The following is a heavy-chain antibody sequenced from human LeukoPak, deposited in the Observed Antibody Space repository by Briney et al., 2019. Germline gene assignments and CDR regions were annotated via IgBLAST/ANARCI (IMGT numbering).Heavy chain of an antibody. CDR1: GYIFTSYW. Sequence: GESLKISCKGTGYIFTSYWIAWVRQTPGKGLEWMGSIYRGDSDTRYSPSFQGQVLISADKSISTVYLQWSSLKASDTAIYYCARLGTTVATPFLYWGQGTRVTVSS. CDR3: ARLGTTVATPFLY. J-gene: IGHJ1*01. CDR2: IYRGDSDT. D-gene: IGHD4-23*01. V-gene: IGHV5-51*01.